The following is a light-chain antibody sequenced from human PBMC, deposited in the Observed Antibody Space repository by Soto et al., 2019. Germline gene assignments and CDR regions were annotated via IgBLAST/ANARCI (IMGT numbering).Light chain of an antibody. CDR2: DVS. CDR3: QQRYNWPRT. V-gene: IGKV3-11*01. J-gene: IGKJ1*01. Sequence: DIVLTQSPATLSLSPGERATLSCRASEDVSSSLAWYQQKPGQSPRLLIYDVSNRATGIPSRFSGSGSGADFTLTISSLEPDDFAVYYCQQRYNWPRTFGQGTNVDIK. CDR1: EDVSSS.